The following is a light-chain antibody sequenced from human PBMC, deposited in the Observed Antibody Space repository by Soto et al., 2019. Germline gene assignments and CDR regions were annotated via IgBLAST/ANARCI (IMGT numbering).Light chain of an antibody. CDR2: QVT. V-gene: IGLV2-14*01. CDR1: SSDVGGYNY. J-gene: IGLJ1*01. Sequence: QSVLTQPASVSGSPGQSITISCTGTSSDVGGYNYVSWYQQHPGKAPKLLIYQVTSRASGVSHRFSGSKSGNTAALTISGLQPEDEAEYYCNSYSSTSFYVFGTGTKVTV. CDR3: NSYSSTSFYV.